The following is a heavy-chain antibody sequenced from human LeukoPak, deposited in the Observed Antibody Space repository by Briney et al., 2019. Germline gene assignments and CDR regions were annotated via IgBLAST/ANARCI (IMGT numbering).Heavy chain of an antibody. Sequence: GGSLGLSCAASGFTFSSYAMSWVRQAPGKGLEWVSGISGSGGSTDYADSVKGRFTISRDNSKNTLYLQMNSLRAEDTAVYYCAKVSDFWSGYFDYWGQGTLVTVSS. D-gene: IGHD3-3*01. J-gene: IGHJ4*02. CDR3: AKVSDFWSGYFDY. V-gene: IGHV3-23*01. CDR2: ISGSGGST. CDR1: GFTFSSYA.